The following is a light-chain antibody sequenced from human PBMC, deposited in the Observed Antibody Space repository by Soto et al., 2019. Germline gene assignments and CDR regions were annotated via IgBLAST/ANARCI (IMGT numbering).Light chain of an antibody. J-gene: IGLJ2*01. CDR2: DVS. CDR3: GSYPSSSTVV. Sequence: QSALTQPDSVSGSNGQSITISCTGTSSDVGGYNYVSWYQQHPGKAPKLMLYDVSNRPSGVSNRFSGSKSGNTLSLTISGLEAEDEADYYCGSYPSSSTVVFGGGTKLTVL. V-gene: IGLV2-14*01. CDR1: SSDVGGYNY.